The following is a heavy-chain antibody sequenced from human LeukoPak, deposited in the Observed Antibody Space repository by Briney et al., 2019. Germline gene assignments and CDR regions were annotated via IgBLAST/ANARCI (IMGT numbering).Heavy chain of an antibody. J-gene: IGHJ6*03. D-gene: IGHD3-10*01. V-gene: IGHV3-21*01. CDR1: GFTFNSYT. CDR2: ISSSSSYI. Sequence: TGGSLRLSCAASGFTFNSYTMKWVRQAPGKGLEWVSSISSSSSYIYYADSVKGRFTISRDNAKKSLYLQMSSLRAEDTAVYFCARATRDPNYYYYMDVWGKGTTVTISS. CDR3: ARATRDPNYYYYMDV.